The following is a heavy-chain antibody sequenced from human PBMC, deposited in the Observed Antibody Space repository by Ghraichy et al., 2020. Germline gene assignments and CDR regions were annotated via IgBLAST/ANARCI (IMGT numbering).Heavy chain of an antibody. Sequence: GGSLRLSCAASGFTLSDQYMDWVRQAPGRGLEWVGRTRSKADSYYTTYAASVKGRFTILRDDSMNSLYLQMNSLKTEDTAVYYCTRFRALCGTTTCQDYWGQGTLVTVSS. V-gene: IGHV3-72*01. CDR1: GFTLSDQY. D-gene: IGHD2-2*01. CDR2: TRSKADSYYT. J-gene: IGHJ4*02. CDR3: TRFRALCGTTTCQDY.